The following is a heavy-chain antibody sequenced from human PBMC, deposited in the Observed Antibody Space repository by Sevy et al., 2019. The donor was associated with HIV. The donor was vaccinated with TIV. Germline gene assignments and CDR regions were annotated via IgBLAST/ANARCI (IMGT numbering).Heavy chain of an antibody. V-gene: IGHV3-30*18. CDR3: AKEGPDYDFWSGYYLGYFDY. Sequence: GGSLRLSCAASGFTFSSYGMHWVRQAPGKGLEWLAVISYDGSNKYYADSVKGRFTISRDNSKNTLYLQMNSLRAEDTAVYYCAKEGPDYDFWSGYYLGYFDYWGQGTLVTVSS. J-gene: IGHJ4*02. D-gene: IGHD3-3*01. CDR2: ISYDGSNK. CDR1: GFTFSSYG.